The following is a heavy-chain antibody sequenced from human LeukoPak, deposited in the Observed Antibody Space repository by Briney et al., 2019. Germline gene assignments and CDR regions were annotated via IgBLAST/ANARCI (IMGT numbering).Heavy chain of an antibody. J-gene: IGHJ4*02. CDR2: INHSGST. CDR1: GGSISSGGYY. CDR3: ARGGIAVAGGIDY. D-gene: IGHD6-19*01. V-gene: IGHV4-39*07. Sequence: SETLSLTCTVSGGSISSGGYYWSWIRQPPGKGLEWIGEINHSGSTNYNPSLKSRVTISVDTSKNQFSLKLSSVTAADTAVYYCARGGIAVAGGIDYWGQGTLVTVSS.